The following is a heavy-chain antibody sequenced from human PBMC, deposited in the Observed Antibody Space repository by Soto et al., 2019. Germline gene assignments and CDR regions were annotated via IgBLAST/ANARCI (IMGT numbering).Heavy chain of an antibody. D-gene: IGHD5-12*01. V-gene: IGHV1-46*01. CDR3: ERYKVGRQLEV. Sequence: ASVXVSCKASRYTFTNFYIHWLRQAPGQGLEWMGIINPSGGSTNYPQKFQGRVTMTRDTSTSTVHMELITLRSEDTAVYYCERYKVGRQLEVWGHGTTVTVYS. CDR2: INPSGGST. J-gene: IGHJ6*02. CDR1: RYTFTNFY.